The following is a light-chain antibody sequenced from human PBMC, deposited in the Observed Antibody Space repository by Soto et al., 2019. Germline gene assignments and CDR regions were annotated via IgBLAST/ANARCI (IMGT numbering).Light chain of an antibody. CDR1: PRDIGGYNY. J-gene: IGLJ2*01. V-gene: IGLV2-14*03. CDR2: DVS. CDR3: SSYTSRSTLGV. Sequence: QSVLTQPASVSGSPGQSITISCTGTPRDIGGYNYVSWYQQHPGKAPKLMIYDVSNRPSGVSYRFSGSKSGNTASLTISGLQAEDEADYYCSSYTSRSTLGVFGGGTKLTVL.